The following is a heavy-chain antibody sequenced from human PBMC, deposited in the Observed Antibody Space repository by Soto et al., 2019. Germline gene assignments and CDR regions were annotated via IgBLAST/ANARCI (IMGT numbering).Heavy chain of an antibody. Sequence: SETLSLTCTVSGGSISSYYWSWIRQPPGKGLEWIGYIYYSGSTNYNPSLKSRVTISVDTSKNQFSLKLSSVTAADTAVYYCGRLIKWELLGMDVWGQGTTVTVSS. CDR2: IYYSGST. CDR3: GRLIKWELLGMDV. J-gene: IGHJ6*02. CDR1: GGSISSYY. D-gene: IGHD1-26*01. V-gene: IGHV4-59*01.